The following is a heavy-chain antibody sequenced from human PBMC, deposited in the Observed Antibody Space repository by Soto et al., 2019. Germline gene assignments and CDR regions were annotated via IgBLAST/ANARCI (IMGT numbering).Heavy chain of an antibody. D-gene: IGHD6-13*01. CDR3: ARDLAAGDY. V-gene: IGHV1-46*01. J-gene: IGHJ4*02. CDR1: GYTFINYY. Sequence: QVQLVQSGAEVKKPGASVKLSCKASGYTFINYYIHWVRQAPGQGLEWMGIFNPTSGSTNYAQKFQGRVTLTMDTSTRTVYMELSSLRFADTAVYYCARDLAAGDYWGQGTLVTVSS. CDR2: FNPTSGST.